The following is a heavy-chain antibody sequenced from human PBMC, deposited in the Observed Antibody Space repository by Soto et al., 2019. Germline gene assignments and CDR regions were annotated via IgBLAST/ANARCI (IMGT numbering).Heavy chain of an antibody. CDR2: ISAYNGNT. CDR3: ARASPLTTVTTSYYYYGMDV. CDR1: GYTFTSYG. V-gene: IGHV1-18*01. Sequence: QVQLVQSGAEVKKPGASVKVSCKASGYTFTSYGISWVRQAPGQGLEWMGWISAYNGNTNYAQKLQGRVTMTTDTSTSTAYVELRSLRSDDTAVYYCARASPLTTVTTSYYYYGMDVWGQGTTVTVSS. D-gene: IGHD4-17*01. J-gene: IGHJ6*02.